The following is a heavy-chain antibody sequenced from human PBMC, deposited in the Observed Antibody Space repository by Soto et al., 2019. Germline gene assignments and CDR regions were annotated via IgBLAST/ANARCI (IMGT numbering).Heavy chain of an antibody. D-gene: IGHD3-16*01. J-gene: IGHJ3*01. CDR2: IYYSGTT. V-gene: IGHV4-61*01. CDR3: ARRGPGGRAFDL. Sequence: SETLSLTCTVSGGSVSSGSYYWSWIRQPPGKGLEWIGYIYYSGTTNYNPSLKSRVTISLDTSKNQFSLKLSSVTAADTAVYYCARRGPGGRAFDLWGQGTIVTVSS. CDR1: GGSVSSGSYY.